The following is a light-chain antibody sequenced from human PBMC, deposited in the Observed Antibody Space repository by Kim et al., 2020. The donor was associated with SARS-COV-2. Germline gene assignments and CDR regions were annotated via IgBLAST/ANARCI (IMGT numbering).Light chain of an antibody. Sequence: VALGQTVRITCQGDSLRTYYATWFQQKPGQAPIVVFYGKNNRPSGIPDRFSGSSSGNTASLTITGTQAGDEADYYCNSRDNNDNVLFGGGTQLTVL. V-gene: IGLV3-19*01. J-gene: IGLJ2*01. CDR2: GKN. CDR1: SLRTYY. CDR3: NSRDNNDNVL.